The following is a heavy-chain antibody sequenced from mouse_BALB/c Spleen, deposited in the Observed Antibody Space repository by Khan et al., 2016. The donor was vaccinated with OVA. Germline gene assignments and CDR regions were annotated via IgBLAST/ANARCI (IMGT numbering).Heavy chain of an antibody. CDR2: ISIYNGNT. Sequence: QVQLKQSGPEVVRPGVSVTISCKGSGDTFSDYAIHWVKQSHAKSLEWIGVISIYNGNTNYNQKFKGKATMTVDKSSSTAYMELARLTSEDSAIYYCARGDFLLRLRGMDYWGQGTSVTVSS. CDR3: ARGDFLLRLRGMDY. J-gene: IGHJ4*01. CDR1: GDTFSDYA. V-gene: IGHV1S137*01. D-gene: IGHD1-1*01.